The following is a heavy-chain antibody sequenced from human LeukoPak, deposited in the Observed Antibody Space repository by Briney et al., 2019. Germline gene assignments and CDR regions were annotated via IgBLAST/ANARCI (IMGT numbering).Heavy chain of an antibody. CDR1: GGSISSGSYY. CDR2: IYTSGST. J-gene: IGHJ6*03. V-gene: IGHV4-61*02. D-gene: IGHD1-1*01. CDR3: ARGRVSSSTWYSTYYYYFYMDV. Sequence: TSQTLSLTCTVSGGSISSGSYYWSWIRQPAGTGLEWIGRIYTSGSTNYNPSLKSRVTISVDTSNNLFSLRLRSVTAADTAVYFCARGRVSSSTWYSTYYYYFYMDVWGKGTTVTVSS.